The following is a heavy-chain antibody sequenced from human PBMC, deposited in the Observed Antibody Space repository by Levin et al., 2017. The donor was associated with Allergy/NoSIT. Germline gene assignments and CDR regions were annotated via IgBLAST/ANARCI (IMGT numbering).Heavy chain of an antibody. V-gene: IGHV4-30-2*01. Sequence: SCAVSGGSISSGGYSWSWIRQPPGKGLEWIGYIYHSGSTYYNPSLKSRVTISVDRSKNQFSLKLSSVTAADTAVYYCARAYYGYYFDYWGQGTLVTVSS. CDR1: GGSISSGGYS. D-gene: IGHD3-10*01. CDR3: ARAYYGYYFDY. CDR2: IYHSGST. J-gene: IGHJ4*02.